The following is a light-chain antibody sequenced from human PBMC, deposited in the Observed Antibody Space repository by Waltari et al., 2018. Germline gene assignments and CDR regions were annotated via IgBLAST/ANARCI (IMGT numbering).Light chain of an antibody. V-gene: IGLV3-19*01. CDR3: NSRDTRGNHFVV. CDR1: HLRSYF. Sequence: SSELTQDAAVSVALGQTVRITCQGDHLRSYFVSWYQQKPGQAPMLVIYDKDNRPSGIPVRFSGSSSGNIASLTITGAQAEDEADYYCNSRDTRGNHFVVFGGGTKLTVL. J-gene: IGLJ2*01. CDR2: DKD.